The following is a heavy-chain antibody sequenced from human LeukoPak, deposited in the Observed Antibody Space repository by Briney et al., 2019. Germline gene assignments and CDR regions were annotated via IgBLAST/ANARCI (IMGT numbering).Heavy chain of an antibody. CDR1: GGSISSYY. J-gene: IGHJ4*02. Sequence: PSETLSLTCTVSGGSISSYYWSWIRQPPGKGLEWIGYIYYSGSTNYNPSLKSRVTISVDTSKNQFSLKLSSVTAADTAVYYCARAQSSGWYAATPTTGPASHTGFDYWGQGTLVTVSS. CDR3: ARAQSSGWYAATPTTGPASHTGFDY. CDR2: IYYSGST. D-gene: IGHD6-19*01. V-gene: IGHV4-59*12.